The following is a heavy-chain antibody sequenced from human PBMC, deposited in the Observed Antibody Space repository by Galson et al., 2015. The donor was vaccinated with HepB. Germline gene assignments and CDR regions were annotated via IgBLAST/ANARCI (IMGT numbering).Heavy chain of an antibody. CDR1: GFNFSSYG. Sequence: LRLSCAASGFNFSSYGMVWVRQAPGKGLDWVAIIWSDGSKEYYADSVKGRFAISRDNSKNTLHLQMNSLRGEDTAVYYCARERHSSSWYLGAFDFWGQGTMITVSS. D-gene: IGHD6-13*01. J-gene: IGHJ3*01. CDR2: IWSDGSKE. CDR3: ARERHSSSWYLGAFDF. V-gene: IGHV3-33*01.